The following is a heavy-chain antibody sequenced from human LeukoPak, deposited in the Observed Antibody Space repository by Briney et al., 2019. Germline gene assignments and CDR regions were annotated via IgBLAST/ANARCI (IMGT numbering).Heavy chain of an antibody. CDR3: ATLSFLYDSSGYYPEYFQH. D-gene: IGHD3-22*01. J-gene: IGHJ1*01. CDR2: FDPEDGET. CDR1: GYTLTELS. V-gene: IGHV1-24*01. Sequence: GASVNVSCKVSGYTLTELSMHWVRQAPGKGLEWMGGFDPEDGETIYAQKFQGRVTMTEDTSTDTAYMELSSLRSEDTAVYYCATLSFLYDSSGYYPEYFQHWGQGTLVTVSS.